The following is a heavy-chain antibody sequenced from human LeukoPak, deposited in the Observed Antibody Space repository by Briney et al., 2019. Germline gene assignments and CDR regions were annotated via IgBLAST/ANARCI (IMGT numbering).Heavy chain of an antibody. Sequence: SETLSLTCTVSGGSISGSSYYWGWIRQPPGKGLEWIASIYYSGSTYYNPSLKSRITISVDTSKNQFSLKLSSVTATDTAVYYCARHYEPWGQGTLVTVSS. D-gene: IGHD3-16*01. CDR3: ARHYEP. CDR1: GGSISGSSYY. J-gene: IGHJ4*02. CDR2: IYYSGST. V-gene: IGHV4-39*01.